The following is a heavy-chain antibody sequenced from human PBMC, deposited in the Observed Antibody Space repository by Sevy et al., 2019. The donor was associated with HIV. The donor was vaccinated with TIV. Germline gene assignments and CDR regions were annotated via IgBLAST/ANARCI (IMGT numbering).Heavy chain of an antibody. V-gene: IGHV3-23*01. CDR2: FFFGCGEI. Sequence: GGSLRLSCAASGFTFSKYSMSWVRQPPGKGLEWVSTFFFGCGEINHADSVKGRFTISRDNSKNSLYLQMNNLRAEDTAVYYCAREWCTSSLDYWGQGTLVTVSS. CDR1: GFTFSKYS. CDR3: AREWCTSSLDY. J-gene: IGHJ4*02. D-gene: IGHD2-8*02.